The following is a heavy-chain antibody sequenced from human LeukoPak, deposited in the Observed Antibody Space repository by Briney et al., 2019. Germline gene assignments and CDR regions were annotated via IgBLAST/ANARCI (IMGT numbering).Heavy chain of an antibody. Sequence: SETLSLTCTVSGYSISSGYYWGWIRQPPGKGLEWIGSIYHSGSTYYNPSLKSRVTISVDTSKNQFSLKLSSVTAADTAMYYCARRRRWLQHNYYYYYMDVWGKGTTVTISS. CDR1: GYSISSGYY. CDR2: IYHSGST. D-gene: IGHD5-24*01. J-gene: IGHJ6*03. V-gene: IGHV4-38-2*02. CDR3: ARRRRWLQHNYYYYYMDV.